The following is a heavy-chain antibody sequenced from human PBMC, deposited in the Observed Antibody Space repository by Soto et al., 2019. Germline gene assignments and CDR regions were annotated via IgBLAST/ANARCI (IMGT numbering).Heavy chain of an antibody. CDR2: LYSGGST. CDR3: TQDGGSRDWLTVN. D-gene: IGHD3-9*01. Sequence: EVQLVETGGGLIQPGGSLRLSCAASGLTVSSNYMNWVRQAPGKGLEWVSVLYSGGSTHYAGSVKGRFIISRDNSKNTLYLQMNSLRAEDTAFYYCTQDGGSRDWLTVNWGQGTLVTVSS. CDR1: GLTVSSNY. V-gene: IGHV3-53*02. J-gene: IGHJ4*02.